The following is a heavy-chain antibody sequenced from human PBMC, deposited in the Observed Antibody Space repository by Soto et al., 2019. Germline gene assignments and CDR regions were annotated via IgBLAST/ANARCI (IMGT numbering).Heavy chain of an antibody. J-gene: IGHJ4*02. CDR3: ARDRVKAVVAATNS. Sequence: GGSLRLSCAASGFTFSDYWMSWVRQAPGKGLEWLANIKQDGSEKYYVDSVKGRFTISRDNAKNSLYLQMDSLRAEDTAVYYCARDRVKAVVAATNSWGQGTLVTVSS. CDR2: IKQDGSEK. D-gene: IGHD2-15*01. V-gene: IGHV3-7*01. CDR1: GFTFSDYW.